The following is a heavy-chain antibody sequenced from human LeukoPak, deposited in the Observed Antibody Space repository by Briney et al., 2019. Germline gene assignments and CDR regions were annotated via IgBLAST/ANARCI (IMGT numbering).Heavy chain of an antibody. Sequence: PSETLSLTCTVSGGSISSRSYYWGWIRQPPGKGLEWIGSFYYSGSTYYNPSLKSRVTISVDTSKNQFSLKLSSVTAADTAVYYCAREEIRSWFDPWGQGTLVTVSS. CDR3: AREEIRSWFDP. V-gene: IGHV4-39*07. CDR2: FYYSGST. D-gene: IGHD5-24*01. CDR1: GGSISSRSYY. J-gene: IGHJ5*02.